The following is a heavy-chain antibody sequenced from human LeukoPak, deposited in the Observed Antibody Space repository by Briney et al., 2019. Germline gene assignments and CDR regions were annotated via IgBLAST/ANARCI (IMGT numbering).Heavy chain of an antibody. CDR1: GYRFTSYW. CDR3: ARQGERWLQTPFDY. CDR2: IYPGDSDT. D-gene: IGHD5-24*01. J-gene: IGHJ4*02. Sequence: GESLKISCKGSGYRFTSYWIGWVRQMPRKGLEWMGIIYPGDSDTRYSPSFRGQVTISADKSISTAYLQWSSLKASDTAMYYCARQGERWLQTPFDYWGQGTLVTVSS. V-gene: IGHV5-51*01.